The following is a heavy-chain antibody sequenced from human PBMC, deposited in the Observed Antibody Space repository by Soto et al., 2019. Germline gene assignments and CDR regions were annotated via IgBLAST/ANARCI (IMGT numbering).Heavy chain of an antibody. CDR3: ARGHHVRSYYYYYGMDV. J-gene: IGHJ6*02. CDR2: IKQDGSEK. Sequence: GGSLRLSCAASGYTFSSYWMSWVRQAPGKGLEWVANIKQDGSEKYYVDSVKGRFTISRDNSKNTLYLQMNSLRAEDTAVYYCARGHHVRSYYYYYGMDVWGQGTTVTVSS. V-gene: IGHV3-7*02. CDR1: GYTFSSYW.